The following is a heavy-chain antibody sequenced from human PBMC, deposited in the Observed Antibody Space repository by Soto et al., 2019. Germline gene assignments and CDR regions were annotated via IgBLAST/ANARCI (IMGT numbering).Heavy chain of an antibody. CDR1: GGSISSSNW. V-gene: IGHV4-4*02. D-gene: IGHD6-13*01. J-gene: IGHJ6*02. CDR3: ARVVSSSWTNYYYYGMDV. CDR2: IYHSGST. Sequence: QVQLQESGPGLVKPSGTLSLTCAVSGGSISSSNWWSWVRQPPGKGLEWIGEIYHSGSTNYNPSLKSRVTISVDKSKNQFSLKLSSVTAADTAVYYCARVVSSSWTNYYYYGMDVWGQGTTVTVSS.